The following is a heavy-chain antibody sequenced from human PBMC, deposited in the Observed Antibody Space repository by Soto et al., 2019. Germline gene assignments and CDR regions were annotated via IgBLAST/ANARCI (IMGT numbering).Heavy chain of an antibody. CDR2: IWNDGSNK. CDR3: ATDLHDMLAFDI. CDR1: GFSISTYG. D-gene: IGHD1-1*01. V-gene: IGHV3-33*01. Sequence: QVQLVESGGGVVQPGRSLRLSCVGTGFSISTYGMHWVSQAPGEGLEWLAMIWNDGSNKYYAASVKDRFTISRDNTKNTLYLQRNNLRDDDSAVYYCATDLHDMLAFDIWGQGTILTVSS. J-gene: IGHJ3*02.